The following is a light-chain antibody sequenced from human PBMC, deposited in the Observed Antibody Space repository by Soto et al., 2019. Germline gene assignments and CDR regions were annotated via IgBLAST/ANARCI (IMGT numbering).Light chain of an antibody. CDR2: DVS. CDR1: ISDVGGYNE. J-gene: IGLJ2*01. V-gene: IGLV2-14*03. CDR3: GSHAAGSTLI. Sequence: QSALTQPASVSGSPGQSTTISCTGTISDVGGYNEVSWYQQRPGKAPKLMIYDVSNRPSGVSNRFSASKSGNTASLTISGLQAEDEAYYYCGSHAAGSTLIFGGGTKLTVL.